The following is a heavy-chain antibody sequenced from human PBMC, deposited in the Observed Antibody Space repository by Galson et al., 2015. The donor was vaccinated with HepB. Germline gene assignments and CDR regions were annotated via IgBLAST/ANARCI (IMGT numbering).Heavy chain of an antibody. Sequence: SLRLSCAASGFTFSSYWMSWVRQAPGKGLEWVANIKQDGSEKYYVDSVKGRFTISRDNAKNSLYLQMNSLRAEDTAVYYCARAGLLWFGEPYAFDIWGQGRMVTVAS. CDR1: GFTFSSYW. V-gene: IGHV3-7*03. CDR3: ARAGLLWFGEPYAFDI. CDR2: IKQDGSEK. J-gene: IGHJ3*02. D-gene: IGHD3-10*01.